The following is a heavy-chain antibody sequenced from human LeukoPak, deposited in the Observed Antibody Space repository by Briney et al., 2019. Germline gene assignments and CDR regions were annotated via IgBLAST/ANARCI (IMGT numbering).Heavy chain of an antibody. V-gene: IGHV1-18*01. Sequence: ASVKVSCKASGYTFTSYAMNWVRQAPGQGLEWMGWISAYNGNTNYAQKLQGRVTMTTDTSTSTAYMELRSLGSDDTAVYYCARDSKQWQNWFDPWGQGTLVTVSS. CDR1: GYTFTSYA. J-gene: IGHJ5*02. D-gene: IGHD6-19*01. CDR2: ISAYNGNT. CDR3: ARDSKQWQNWFDP.